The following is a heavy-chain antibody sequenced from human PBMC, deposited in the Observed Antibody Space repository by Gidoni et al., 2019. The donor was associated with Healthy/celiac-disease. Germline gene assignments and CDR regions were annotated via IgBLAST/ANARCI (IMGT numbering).Heavy chain of an antibody. J-gene: IGHJ4*02. V-gene: IGHV3-23*01. CDR3: AKAGGYDSSGFIDY. D-gene: IGHD3-22*01. CDR1: GFTFRSYA. CDR2: ISGSGGST. Sequence: EVQLLESVGGLVQPGGSLILSCPASGFTFRSYAMSWVRQAPGKGLEWVSAISGSGGSTYYADSVKGRFTISRDNSKNTLYLQMNSLRAEDTAVYYCAKAGGYDSSGFIDYWGQGTLVTVSS.